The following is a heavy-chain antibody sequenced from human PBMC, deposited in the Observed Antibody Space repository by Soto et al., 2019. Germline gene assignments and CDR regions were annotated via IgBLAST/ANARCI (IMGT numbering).Heavy chain of an antibody. Sequence: PSETLSLTCSVSGGSISSHYWRWIRQAPGKGLEWIGFIYFIGSTYYNPSLESRVTMSVDTSKNQISLNVSSVTAADTAVYYCSRQVAYNWIYPSFFDFWGRGPLITVSS. CDR2: IYFIGST. CDR1: GGSISSHY. J-gene: IGHJ4*02. D-gene: IGHD1-1*01. V-gene: IGHV4-59*08. CDR3: SRQVAYNWIYPSFFDF.